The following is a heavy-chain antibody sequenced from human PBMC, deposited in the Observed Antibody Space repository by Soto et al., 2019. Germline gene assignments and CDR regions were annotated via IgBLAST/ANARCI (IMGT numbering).Heavy chain of an antibody. CDR2: IFPGDSDT. J-gene: IGHJ4*02. V-gene: IGHV5-51*01. CDR3: AVGYSYGEYYYDY. CDR1: RYSFSSYW. Sequence: GESLKISCQGSRYSFSSYWIGWVRQMPGKGLEWMGVIFPGDSDTKYGPSFQGQVTISADTSISTAYLQWTSLRASDTAMYYCAVGYSYGEYYYDYWGQGTLVTVSS. D-gene: IGHD5-18*01.